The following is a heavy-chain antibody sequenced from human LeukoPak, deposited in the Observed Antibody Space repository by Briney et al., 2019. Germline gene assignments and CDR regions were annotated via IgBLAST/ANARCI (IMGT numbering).Heavy chain of an antibody. CDR2: IYYSGNS. Sequence: TSETLSLTCTVSGGSISSYYWSWIRQPPGKGLEWIGYIYYSGNSNSNPSLKSRVTISVDTSKNQFFLKLNSVTAADTAVYYCARGVAPSIAAAGTILSFDYWGQGTLVTVSS. V-gene: IGHV4-59*01. CDR1: GGSISSYY. J-gene: IGHJ4*02. D-gene: IGHD6-13*01. CDR3: ARGVAPSIAAAGTILSFDY.